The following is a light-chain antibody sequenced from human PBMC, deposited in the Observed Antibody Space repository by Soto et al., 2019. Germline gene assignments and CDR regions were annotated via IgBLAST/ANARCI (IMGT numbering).Light chain of an antibody. Sequence: EIELTQSPGTLSLSPGERATLSCRASQSINSDYLAWYQQRLGQAPRLLIFATSNRATGVPDRFSGSGSGTDFTLTITSLEAEDFAVYYCQQYGTSPPITFGQGTRLEIK. J-gene: IGKJ5*01. CDR1: QSINSDY. CDR3: QQYGTSPPIT. V-gene: IGKV3-20*01. CDR2: ATS.